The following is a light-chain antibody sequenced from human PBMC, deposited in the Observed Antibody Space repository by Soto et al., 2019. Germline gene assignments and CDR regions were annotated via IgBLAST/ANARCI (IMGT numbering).Light chain of an antibody. J-gene: IGLJ1*01. CDR2: AGS. CDR3: CLYIGATTYV. CDR1: SSDVGTYNL. Sequence: QSALTQPASVSGSPGQSITISCIGTSSDVGTYNLVSWYQQHPGKAPKLMIYAGSKRPSGLSNRFSGSTSVNSASLTISGLQADDEADYYCCLYIGATTYVFGTGTKLTVL. V-gene: IGLV2-23*01.